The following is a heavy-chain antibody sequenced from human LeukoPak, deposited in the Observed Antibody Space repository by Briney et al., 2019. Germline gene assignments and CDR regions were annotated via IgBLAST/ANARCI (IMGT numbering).Heavy chain of an antibody. Sequence: ASVKVSCMVSGYTLTELSMHWVRQAPGKGLEWMGGFDPEDGETIYAQKFQGRVTMTEDTSTDTAYMELSSLRSEDTAVYYCATVPPIGGSGYYIYFQHWGQGTLVTVSS. D-gene: IGHD3-3*01. CDR1: GYTLTELS. V-gene: IGHV1-24*01. CDR2: FDPEDGET. CDR3: ATVPPIGGSGYYIYFQH. J-gene: IGHJ1*01.